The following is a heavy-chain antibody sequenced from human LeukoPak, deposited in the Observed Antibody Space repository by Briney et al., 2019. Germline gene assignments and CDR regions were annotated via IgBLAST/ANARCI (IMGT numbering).Heavy chain of an antibody. Sequence: SEALSLTCTVSGDSISYYYWSWIRQPPGKGLEWIGKIYYSGNTNYNPSLKSRVTISVDTSKNQFSLKLSSVTAADTAVYYCARVRGYSYDSSDFDYWGQGTLVTVSS. CDR1: GDSISYYY. J-gene: IGHJ4*02. D-gene: IGHD5-18*01. CDR2: IYYSGNT. CDR3: ARVRGYSYDSSDFDY. V-gene: IGHV4-59*01.